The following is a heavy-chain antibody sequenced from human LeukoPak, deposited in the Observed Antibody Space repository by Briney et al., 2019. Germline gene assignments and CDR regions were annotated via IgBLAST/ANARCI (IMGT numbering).Heavy chain of an antibody. CDR1: GFSFSNFW. Sequence: GGSLRLSCAASGFSFSNFWMAWVRQRPGEGLEWVANMKPDASHISYVDSVEGRFTISRDNAKNSLYLQTDSLRAEDTAVYYCVRDSRTYGYFWGRGTLVTVSS. J-gene: IGHJ4*02. CDR2: MKPDASHI. CDR3: VRDSRTYGYF. D-gene: IGHD3-10*01. V-gene: IGHV3-7*01.